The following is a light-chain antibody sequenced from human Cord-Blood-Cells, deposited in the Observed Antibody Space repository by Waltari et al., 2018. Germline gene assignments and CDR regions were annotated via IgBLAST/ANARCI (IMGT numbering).Light chain of an antibody. CDR3: SSYTSSSTYV. J-gene: IGLJ1*01. CDR1: SSDVGGYNY. Sequence: QSALTQPAAVSGSPGQSITISCTGTSSDVGGYNYSSWYQQHPGKAPKLMIYEVSHRPSGVSNRFSGSKSGNTASLTISGLQAEDEADYYCSSYTSSSTYVFGTGTKVTVL. V-gene: IGLV2-14*01. CDR2: EVS.